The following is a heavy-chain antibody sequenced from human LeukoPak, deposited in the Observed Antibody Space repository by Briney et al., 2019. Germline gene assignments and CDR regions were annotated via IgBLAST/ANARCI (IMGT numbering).Heavy chain of an antibody. CDR1: GFTFSSYW. CDR2: IKQDGSEK. Sequence: PGGSLRLSCAASGFTFSSYWMSWVRQAPGKGLEWVANIKQDGSEKYYVDSVKGRFTISRDNAKNSLYLQMNSLRAEDTAVYYCAGSLAYCGGDCRLGDYWGQGTLVTVSS. CDR3: AGSLAYCGGDCRLGDY. J-gene: IGHJ4*02. D-gene: IGHD2-21*02. V-gene: IGHV3-7*01.